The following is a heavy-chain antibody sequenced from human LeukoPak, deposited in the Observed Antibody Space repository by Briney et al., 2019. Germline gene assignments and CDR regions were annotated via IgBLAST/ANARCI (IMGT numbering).Heavy chain of an antibody. J-gene: IGHJ5*02. CDR3: ARDGSGSAYHWFDP. CDR1: GYTFISSH. Sequence: ASVKVPCKASGYTFISSHMHWVRPAPGQGLEWMGVINPDGGGTVYAQEFQGRFTMTRDTSTNTVYMELSSLRSEDTALYYCARDGSGSAYHWFDPWGQGTLVTVSS. V-gene: IGHV1-46*01. D-gene: IGHD3-10*01. CDR2: INPDGGGT.